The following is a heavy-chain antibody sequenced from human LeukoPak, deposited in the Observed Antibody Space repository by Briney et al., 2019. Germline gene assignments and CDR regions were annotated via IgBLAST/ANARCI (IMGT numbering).Heavy chain of an antibody. CDR3: ARNGEGGLDY. CDR1: GFTFRNYG. CDR2: IRYDGSNE. Sequence: GGSLRLSCAVSGFTFRNYGMHWVRQAPGKGLEWVAFIRYDGSNEFYVDFVKGRFTISRDNSKNRLYLQMNSLRPEDTAVYYCARNGEGGLDYWGQGALVTVSP. J-gene: IGHJ4*02. D-gene: IGHD2-8*01. V-gene: IGHV3-30*02.